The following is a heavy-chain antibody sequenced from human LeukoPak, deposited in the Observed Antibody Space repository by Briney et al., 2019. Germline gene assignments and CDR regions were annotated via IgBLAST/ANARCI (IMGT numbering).Heavy chain of an antibody. CDR3: ASGRLYLDY. J-gene: IGHJ4*02. CDR2: INHSGST. Sequence: PSESLSLTCAVYGGSFSGYYWSWIRQPPGKGLEWIGEINHSGSTNYNPSLKSRVTISVDTSKNQFSLKLSSVTAADTAVYYCASGRLYLDYWGQGTLVTVSS. V-gene: IGHV4-34*01. D-gene: IGHD5-12*01. CDR1: GGSFSGYY.